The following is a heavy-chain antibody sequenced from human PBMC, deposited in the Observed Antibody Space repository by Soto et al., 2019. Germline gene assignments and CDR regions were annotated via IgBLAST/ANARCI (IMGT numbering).Heavy chain of an antibody. CDR3: ATGTWRVLRFLESLPGNGMDV. Sequence: ASVKVSCKASGHTFTSYGISWVRQAPGQGLEWMGWISAYNGNTNYAQKPQGRVTMTTDTSTSTAYMELRSLRSEDTAVYYCATGTWRVLRFLESLPGNGMDVWGQGTPVTVSS. V-gene: IGHV1-18*01. CDR1: GHTFTSYG. D-gene: IGHD3-3*01. J-gene: IGHJ6*02. CDR2: ISAYNGNT.